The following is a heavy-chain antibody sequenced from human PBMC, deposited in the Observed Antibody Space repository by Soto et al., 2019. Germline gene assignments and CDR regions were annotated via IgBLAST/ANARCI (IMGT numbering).Heavy chain of an antibody. Sequence: QVQLVESGGGVVQPGRSLRLSCAASGFTFSSYAMHWVRQAPGKGLEWVAVISYDGSNKYYADSVKGRFTISRDNSKNTLYLQMNSLRAEDAAVYYCAVGGVTIFGVVRTLYGMDVWGQGTTVTVSS. CDR1: GFTFSSYA. CDR3: AVGGVTIFGVVRTLYGMDV. CDR2: ISYDGSNK. J-gene: IGHJ6*02. D-gene: IGHD3-3*01. V-gene: IGHV3-30-3*01.